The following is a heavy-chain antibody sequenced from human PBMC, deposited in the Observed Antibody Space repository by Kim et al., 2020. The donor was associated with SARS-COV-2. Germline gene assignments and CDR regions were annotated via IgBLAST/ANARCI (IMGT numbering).Heavy chain of an antibody. CDR2: SSTI. Sequence: SSTICYADSGKCEFTISRDNAKNSLYLQMNSLRDEDTAVYYCADLNPHGHWGQGTLVTVSS. CDR3: ADLNPHGH. J-gene: IGHJ4*02. V-gene: IGHV3-48*02.